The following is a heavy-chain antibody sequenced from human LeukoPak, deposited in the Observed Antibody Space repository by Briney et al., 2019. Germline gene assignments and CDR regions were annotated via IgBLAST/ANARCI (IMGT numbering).Heavy chain of an antibody. CDR2: VSYTGST. D-gene: IGHD4-17*01. J-gene: IGHJ4*02. Sequence: SETLSLTCTVSGGSISSSSYYWGWIRQPPGKGLEWIGYVSYTGSTNCNPSLKSRVTMSVDTSKNQFSLNLSSVTAADTAMYYCARASTVTTWSLGYWGQGILVTVSS. CDR1: GGSISSSSYY. V-gene: IGHV4-61*05. CDR3: ARASTVTTWSLGY.